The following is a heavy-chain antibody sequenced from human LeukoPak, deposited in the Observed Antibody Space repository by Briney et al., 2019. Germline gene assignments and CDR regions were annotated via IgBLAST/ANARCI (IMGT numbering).Heavy chain of an antibody. CDR3: AIDRGDGYNYYTDV. J-gene: IGHJ6*03. V-gene: IGHV1-2*02. D-gene: IGHD3-10*01. Sequence: ASVKVSCKASGYTFTGKFIHWVRQAPGQGLEWMGWINPNSGGTNYAQKFQGRVTMTRDTSIRTAYMELNRLRSDDTAMYYCAIDRGDGYNYYTDVWGKGTTVTVSS. CDR1: GYTFTGKF. CDR2: INPNSGGT.